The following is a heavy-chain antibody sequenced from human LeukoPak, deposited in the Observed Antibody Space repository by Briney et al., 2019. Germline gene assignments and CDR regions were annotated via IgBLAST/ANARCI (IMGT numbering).Heavy chain of an antibody. Sequence: ASVKVSCXASGYTFTAYYMHWVRQAPGQGLEWMGWINPNSGGTDYAQKFQGRVTMTRDTSISTAYMELSRLRSDDTAVYYCARVLRYCSSSSCQGPKDAFDIWGQGTMVTVSS. D-gene: IGHD2-2*01. CDR3: ARVLRYCSSSSCQGPKDAFDI. V-gene: IGHV1-2*02. J-gene: IGHJ3*02. CDR2: INPNSGGT. CDR1: GYTFTAYY.